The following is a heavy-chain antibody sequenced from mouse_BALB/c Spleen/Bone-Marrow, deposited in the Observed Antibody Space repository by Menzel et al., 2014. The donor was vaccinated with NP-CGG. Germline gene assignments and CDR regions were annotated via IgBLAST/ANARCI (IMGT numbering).Heavy chain of an antibody. CDR3: ARGELGRAWFAY. D-gene: IGHD4-1*01. J-gene: IGHJ3*01. CDR2: IDPANGNT. CDR1: GFNIKDTY. Sequence: VQLQQSGAELVKPGASVKLSCTASGFNIKDTYMHWVKQRPEQGLEWIGRIDPANGNTKYDPKFQGKATITADTSSNTAYMQLSSRTSEDTAVYYCARGELGRAWFAYGGQGTLVTVSA. V-gene: IGHV14-3*02.